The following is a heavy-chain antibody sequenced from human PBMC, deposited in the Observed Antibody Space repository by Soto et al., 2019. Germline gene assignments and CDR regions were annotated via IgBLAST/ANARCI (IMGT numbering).Heavy chain of an antibody. J-gene: IGHJ6*02. CDR1: GGSISSSNW. CDR3: ARVSAAGKSYGMDV. CDR2: IYHSGST. D-gene: IGHD6-13*01. V-gene: IGHV4-4*02. Sequence: SETLSLTCAVSGGSISSSNWWSWVRQPPGKGLEWIGEIYHSGSTNYNPSLKSRVTISVDKSKNQFSLKLSSVTAADTAVYYCARVSAAGKSYGMDVWDQGTTVTVSS.